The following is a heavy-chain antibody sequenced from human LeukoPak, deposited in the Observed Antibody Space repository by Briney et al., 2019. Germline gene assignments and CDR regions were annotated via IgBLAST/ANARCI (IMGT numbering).Heavy chain of an antibody. Sequence: GSLRLSCVASGFTVSSNSMSWVRQAPGKGLEWVSVIYSDGTTYYSDSVKGRFTISRDNSHNTLYLHMNSLRGEDTAVYYCASLRSYSDAFDIWGQGTMVTVSS. D-gene: IGHD2-21*01. CDR3: ASLRSYSDAFDI. J-gene: IGHJ3*02. CDR2: IYSDGTT. V-gene: IGHV3-53*01. CDR1: GFTVSSNS.